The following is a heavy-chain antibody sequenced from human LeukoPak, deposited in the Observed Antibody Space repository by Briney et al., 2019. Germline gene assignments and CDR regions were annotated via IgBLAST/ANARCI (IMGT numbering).Heavy chain of an antibody. D-gene: IGHD3-10*01. Sequence: GGSLRLSCATSGFTFMNYAMSWVRQAPGKGLEWVSGISGSGGSTYYADSVKGRFTISRDSSKNTVYLQMNSLRAEDTALYYCAKVSVWDGSGSYDYWGQGTLVTVSS. CDR1: GFTFMNYA. CDR3: AKVSVWDGSGSYDY. CDR2: ISGSGGST. V-gene: IGHV3-23*01. J-gene: IGHJ4*02.